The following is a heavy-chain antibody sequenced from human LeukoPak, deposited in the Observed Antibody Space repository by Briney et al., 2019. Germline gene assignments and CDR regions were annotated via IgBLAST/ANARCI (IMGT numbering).Heavy chain of an antibody. V-gene: IGHV4-39*01. CDR2: IYYSGST. J-gene: IGHJ5*02. Sequence: SETLSLTCTVSGGSISSRSYYWGWIRQPPGKGLEWIGSIYYSGSTYYNPSLKSRVTISVDTSKNQFSLKLSSVTAADTAVYYCARFEQWLWGFDPWGQGTLVTVSS. CDR3: ARFEQWLWGFDP. D-gene: IGHD6-19*01. CDR1: GGSISSRSYY.